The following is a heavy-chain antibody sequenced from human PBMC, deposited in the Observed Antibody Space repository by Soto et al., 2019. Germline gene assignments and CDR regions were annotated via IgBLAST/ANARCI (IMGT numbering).Heavy chain of an antibody. D-gene: IGHD4-17*01. J-gene: IGHJ4*02. CDR2: IYYSGST. CDR1: GVSISSYY. Sequence: PSETLSLTCTVSGVSISSYYWIWIRQPPGKGLEWIGYIYYSGSTNYNPSLKSRVTISVDTSKNQFSLKLSSVTAADTAVYYCARETVTIDYWGQGTLVTVSS. CDR3: ARETVTIDY. V-gene: IGHV4-59*01.